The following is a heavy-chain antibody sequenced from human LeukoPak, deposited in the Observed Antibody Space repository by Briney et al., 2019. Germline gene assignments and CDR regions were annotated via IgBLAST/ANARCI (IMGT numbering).Heavy chain of an antibody. CDR1: GGSISSGSYY. CDR3: ARDGDSSGYYFDY. V-gene: IGHV4-61*02. CDR2: IYTSGST. Sequence: SETLSLTCTVSGGSISSGSYYWSWIRQPAGKGLEWIGRIYTSGSTNYNPSLKSRVTISVDTSKNQFSLKLSSVTAADTAVYYCARDGDSSGYYFDYWGQGTLVTASS. J-gene: IGHJ4*02. D-gene: IGHD3-22*01.